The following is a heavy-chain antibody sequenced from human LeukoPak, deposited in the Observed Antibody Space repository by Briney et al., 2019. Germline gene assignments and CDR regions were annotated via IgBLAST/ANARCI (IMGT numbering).Heavy chain of an antibody. CDR1: GFTFSSNA. J-gene: IGHJ4*02. Sequence: GGSLRLSCAASGFTFSSNAMHWVRQAPGKGLEWVAVISGDGSNKYYGDSVKGRFTISRDNSKNTLYLQMNSLRAEDTAVYYCAGAYGYFDYWGQGTLVTVSS. D-gene: IGHD5-12*01. CDR2: ISGDGSNK. V-gene: IGHV3-30*03. CDR3: AGAYGYFDY.